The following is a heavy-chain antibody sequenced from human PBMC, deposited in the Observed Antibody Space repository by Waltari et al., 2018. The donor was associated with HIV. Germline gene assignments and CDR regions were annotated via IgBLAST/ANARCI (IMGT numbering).Heavy chain of an antibody. CDR2: ISYDGSNK. CDR1: GCSFRSYG. CDR3: AKDKGGVTYIFDY. D-gene: IGHD1-1*01. V-gene: IGHV3-30*18. J-gene: IGHJ4*02. Sequence: QVQLVESGGGVVQPGRSLSLPCAASGCSFRSYGLHWVRPAPGKGLEWVAVISYDGSNKYYADSVKGRFTISRDNSKNTLYLQMNSLRAEDTAVYYCAKDKGGVTYIFDYWGQGTLVTVSS.